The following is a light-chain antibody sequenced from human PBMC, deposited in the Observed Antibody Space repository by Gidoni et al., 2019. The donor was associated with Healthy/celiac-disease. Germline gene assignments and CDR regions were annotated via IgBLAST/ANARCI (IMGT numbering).Light chain of an antibody. CDR1: QSISSY. V-gene: IGKV1-39*01. CDR2: AAS. CDR3: QQSYSTPLT. Sequence: DIQMTPSPSSLSASVGDRVTITCRASQSISSYLNWYQQKPGKAPKLLIYAASSLQSGVPSRFSRSGAGTDFTLTISILQPEDLATYYCQQSYSTPLTFGGGTKVEIK. J-gene: IGKJ4*01.